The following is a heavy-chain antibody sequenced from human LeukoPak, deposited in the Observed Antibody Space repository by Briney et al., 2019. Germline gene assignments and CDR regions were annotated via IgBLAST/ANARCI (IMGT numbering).Heavy chain of an antibody. D-gene: IGHD3-22*01. CDR1: GYTYTSYG. CDR3: ARDCRTPSERYDSSGYSGLAFDI. J-gene: IGHJ3*02. V-gene: IGHV1-18*01. Sequence: ASVKVSCKASGYTYTSYGISWVRQAPGQGLEWMGWISAYNGNTNYAQKLQGRVTMTTDTSTSTAYMELRSLRSDDTAVYYCARDCRTPSERYDSSGYSGLAFDIWGQGTMVTVSS. CDR2: ISAYNGNT.